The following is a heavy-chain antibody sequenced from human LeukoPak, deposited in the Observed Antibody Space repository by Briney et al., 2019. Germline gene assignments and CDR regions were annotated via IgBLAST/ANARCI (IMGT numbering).Heavy chain of an antibody. D-gene: IGHD3-10*01. CDR2: ISSSSSYI. V-gene: IGHV3-21*01. Sequence: GGSLRLSCAASGVTFCSYSLNWVRQTPEKGGEWGSPISSSSSYIYYTDSVKGRFTISKDNAKISLYLEMTSLRAENTAVYYCETVWFDSSFDYWGQGTLVTVSS. CDR1: GVTFCSYS. CDR3: ETVWFDSSFDY. J-gene: IGHJ4*02.